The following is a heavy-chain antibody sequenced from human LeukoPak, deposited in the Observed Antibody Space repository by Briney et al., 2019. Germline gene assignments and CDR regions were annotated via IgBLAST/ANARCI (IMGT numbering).Heavy chain of an antibody. CDR2: IYYSGST. CDR3: ARDLYGSGSYPSSLGFDP. D-gene: IGHD3-10*01. CDR1: GGSISSYY. Sequence: SETLSLTCTVSGGSISSYYWSWIRQPPGKGLEGIGYIYYSGSTNYNPSLQSRVTISVDTSKTQSSLKLRSVTAADTAVYYCARDLYGSGSYPSSLGFDPWGQGTLVTVSS. V-gene: IGHV4-59*01. J-gene: IGHJ5*02.